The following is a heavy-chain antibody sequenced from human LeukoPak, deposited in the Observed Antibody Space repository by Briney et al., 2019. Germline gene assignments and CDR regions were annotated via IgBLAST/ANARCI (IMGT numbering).Heavy chain of an antibody. V-gene: IGHV4-4*07. Sequence: PSETLSLTCTVSSGSINSYYWGWVRQPAGRGLEWIGRIYTTGKTDYNPSVKSRLTMSVDTSKRQFSLNLTSVTAADTAIYYCARDGYTASHYCLDYWRQGTLVTVSS. J-gene: IGHJ4*02. CDR3: ARDGYTASHYCLDY. D-gene: IGHD3-16*02. CDR2: IYTTGKT. CDR1: SGSINSYY.